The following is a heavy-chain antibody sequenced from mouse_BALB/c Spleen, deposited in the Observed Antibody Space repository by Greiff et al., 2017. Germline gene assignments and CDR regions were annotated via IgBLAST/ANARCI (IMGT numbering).Heavy chain of an antibody. J-gene: IGHJ4*01. V-gene: IGHV2-2*02. CDR3: ARIPFDGYYLYYAMDD. Sequence: VQLHQSGPGLVQPSQSLSITCTVSGFSLTSSGVHWVRQSPGKGLEWLGVIWSGGSTDYNAAFISRLSISKDNSKSQVFFKMNSLQANDTAIDYCARIPFDGYYLYYAMDDWGQGTSVTVSS. D-gene: IGHD2-3*01. CDR2: IWSGGST. CDR1: GFSLTSSG.